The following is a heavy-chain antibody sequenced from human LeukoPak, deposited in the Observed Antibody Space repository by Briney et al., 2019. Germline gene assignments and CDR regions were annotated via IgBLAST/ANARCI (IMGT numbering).Heavy chain of an antibody. Sequence: SVKVSCKASGGTFSSYAISWVRQAPGQGLEWMGGIIPIFGTANYAQKFQGRVTITADESTSTAYMELSSPRPEDTAVYYCASEGRITMIAYPAYYFDYWGQGTLVTVSS. V-gene: IGHV1-69*13. CDR2: IIPIFGTA. D-gene: IGHD3-22*01. CDR3: ASEGRITMIAYPAYYFDY. J-gene: IGHJ4*02. CDR1: GGTFSSYA.